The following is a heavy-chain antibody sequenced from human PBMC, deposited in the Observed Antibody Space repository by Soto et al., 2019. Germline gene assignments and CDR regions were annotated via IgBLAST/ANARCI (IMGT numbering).Heavy chain of an antibody. Sequence: PSETLSLTCTVSGGSISSSSYYWGWIRQPPGKGLEWIGSIYYSGSTYYNPSLKSRVTISVDTSKNQFSLKLSSVTAADTAVYYCARQEPKWYYYGMDVWGQGTTVTVS. V-gene: IGHV4-39*01. CDR3: ARQEPKWYYYGMDV. J-gene: IGHJ6*02. CDR1: GGSISSSSYY. D-gene: IGHD1-1*01. CDR2: IYYSGST.